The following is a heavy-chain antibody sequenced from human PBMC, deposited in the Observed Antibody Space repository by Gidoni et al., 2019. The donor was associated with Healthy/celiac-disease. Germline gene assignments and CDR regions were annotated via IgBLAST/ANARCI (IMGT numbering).Heavy chain of an antibody. CDR3: ARVRRAMVIGY. V-gene: IGHV4-61*01. CDR1: GGSVSSGSYY. Sequence: QVQLQESGPGLVKPSETLSLTCTVSGGSVSSGSYYWSWIRQPPGKGLEWIGYIYYSRSTNYNPSLKSRVTISVDTSKNQFSLKLSSVTAADTAVYYCARVRRAMVIGYWGQGTLVTVSS. CDR2: IYYSRST. J-gene: IGHJ4*02. D-gene: IGHD5-18*01.